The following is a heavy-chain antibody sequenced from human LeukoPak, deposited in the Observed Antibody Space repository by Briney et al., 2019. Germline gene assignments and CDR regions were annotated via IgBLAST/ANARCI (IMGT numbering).Heavy chain of an antibody. J-gene: IGHJ4*02. CDR1: GGTFSSYA. D-gene: IGHD5-18*01. CDR3: ATDTAIGRFDY. CDR2: IIPIFGTA. Sequence: SVKVSCKASGGTFSSYAISWVRLAPGQGLEWMGGIIPIFGTANYAQKFQGRVTITTDESTSTAYMELSSLRSEDTAVYYCATDTAIGRFDYWGQGTLVTVSS. V-gene: IGHV1-69*05.